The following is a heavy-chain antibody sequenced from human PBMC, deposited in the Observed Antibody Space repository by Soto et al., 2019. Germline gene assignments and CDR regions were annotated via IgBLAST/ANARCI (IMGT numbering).Heavy chain of an antibody. CDR3: ARERRYSSSWYGYYYGMDV. CDR2: IYHSGST. V-gene: IGHV4-4*02. D-gene: IGHD6-13*01. Sequence: QVQLQESGPGLVKPSGTLSLTCAVSGGSISSSNWWSWVRQPPGKGLEWIGEIYHSGSTNYNPSRKSRVAMSVDESKNQFSLRLSSVTAADTAVYYCARERRYSSSWYGYYYGMDVWGQGTTVTVSS. CDR1: GGSISSSNW. J-gene: IGHJ6*02.